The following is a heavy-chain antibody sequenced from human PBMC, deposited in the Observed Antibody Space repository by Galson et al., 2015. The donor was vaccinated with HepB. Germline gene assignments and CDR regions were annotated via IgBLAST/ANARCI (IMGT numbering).Heavy chain of an antibody. CDR1: GFTFSSYW. CDR2: ITQDGNKK. V-gene: IGHV3-7*03. CDR3: ARDPIGFADMDV. D-gene: IGHD3-10*01. Sequence: SLRLSCAASGFTFSSYWMSWVRQAPGKGLEWVSSITQDGNKKYYVDSVKGRFTISRDNAKNSLYLQMNSRRAEDTAVYYCARDPIGFADMDVWGQGTTVTVSS. J-gene: IGHJ6*02.